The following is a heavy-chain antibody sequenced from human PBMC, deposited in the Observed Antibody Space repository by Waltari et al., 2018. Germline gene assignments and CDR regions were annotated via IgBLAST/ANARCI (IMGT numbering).Heavy chain of an antibody. D-gene: IGHD6-19*01. Sequence: EAQQVESGGDLVQPGGSLGLSGLFSEFTLSNYWMSWVRQAPGKGLEWVANINKDGTETYYVDSVRGRFTISKDDAKNSVYLQMNSLKVEDTAVYYCIRDYGSPYWGQGTLVTVSS. CDR2: INKDGTET. CDR3: IRDYGSPY. V-gene: IGHV3-7*03. J-gene: IGHJ4*02. CDR1: EFTLSNYW.